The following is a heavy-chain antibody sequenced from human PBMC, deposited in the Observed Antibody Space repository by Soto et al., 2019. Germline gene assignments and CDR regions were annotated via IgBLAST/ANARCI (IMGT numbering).Heavy chain of an antibody. CDR2: ISGSGGST. J-gene: IGHJ5*02. V-gene: IGHV3-23*01. D-gene: IGHD2-15*01. CDR1: GFTFSSYA. CDR3: AKDSGGYCSGGSCHYQGAWFDP. Sequence: GGSLRLSCAASGFTFSSYAMSWVRQAPGKGLEWVSAISGSGGSTYYADSVKGRFTISRDNSKNTLYLQMNSLRAEDTAVYYCAKDSGGYCSGGSCHYQGAWFDPWGQGTLVTVSS.